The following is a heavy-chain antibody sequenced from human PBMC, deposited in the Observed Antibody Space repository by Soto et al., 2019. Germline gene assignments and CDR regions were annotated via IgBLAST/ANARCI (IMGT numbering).Heavy chain of an antibody. J-gene: IGHJ6*02. CDR3: ARDQQTDYDFWSGYLGYYYYGMDV. CDR2: ISTNGGST. V-gene: IGHV3-64D*06. D-gene: IGHD3-3*01. Sequence: HWVRQAPGKGLEYVSSISTNGGSTDYADSVKGRFTISRDNSKNTVYLQMSSLRVEDTAVYYCARDQQTDYDFWSGYLGYYYYGMDVWGQGTTVTVSS.